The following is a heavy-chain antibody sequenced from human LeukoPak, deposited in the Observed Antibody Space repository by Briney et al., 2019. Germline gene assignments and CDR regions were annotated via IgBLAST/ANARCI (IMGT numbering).Heavy chain of an antibody. CDR2: INHSGST. V-gene: IGHV4-34*01. CDR3: ARYGDYDPYYFDY. D-gene: IGHD4-17*01. CDR1: GGSFSNYY. Sequence: SETLSLTCAVYGGSFSNYYWSWIRQPPGKGLEWIGEINHSGSTNYNPSLKSRVTISVDTSKNQFSLKLTSVTAADTAVYYCARYGDYDPYYFDYWGQGTLATVSS. J-gene: IGHJ4*02.